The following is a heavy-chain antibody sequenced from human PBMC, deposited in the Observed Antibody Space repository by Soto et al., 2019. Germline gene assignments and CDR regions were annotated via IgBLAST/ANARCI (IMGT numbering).Heavy chain of an antibody. D-gene: IGHD5-12*01. J-gene: IGHJ4*02. CDR3: AKYRRTDAEGYRLDF. Sequence: QVQLQESGPGLVRPSETLSLTCTLSGGSISGYYWSWIRQPPGKGLEWIGYVYYSGSTKYNPSLESRVTISVDMSHNQFSLMLTSVTAADTAVYYCAKYRRTDAEGYRLDFWGQGTLVTVSS. CDR2: VYYSGST. CDR1: GGSISGYY. V-gene: IGHV4-59*01.